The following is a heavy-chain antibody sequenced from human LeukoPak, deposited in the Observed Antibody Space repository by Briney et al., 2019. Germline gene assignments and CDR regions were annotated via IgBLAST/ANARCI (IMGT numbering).Heavy chain of an antibody. J-gene: IGHJ6*02. CDR1: GFTSSSYG. D-gene: IGHD2-2*01. Sequence: GGSLRLSCAASGFTSSSYGMHWVRQAPGKGPEWVAVISYDGSNKYYADSVKGRFTISRDNSKNTLYLQMNSLRTEDTAVYYCAKTHLVHGPYCSSTSCYGSGMDVWGQGTTVTVSS. V-gene: IGHV3-30*18. CDR3: AKTHLVHGPYCSSTSCYGSGMDV. CDR2: ISYDGSNK.